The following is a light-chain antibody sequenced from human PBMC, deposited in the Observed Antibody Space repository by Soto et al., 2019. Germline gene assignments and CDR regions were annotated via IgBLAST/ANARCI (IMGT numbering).Light chain of an antibody. CDR2: DAS. J-gene: IGKJ5*01. Sequence: EIVLTQSPATLSLSPGERATLSCRASQNINRYLAWYHQKPGQPPRLLIYDASTRATGIPARFSGSGSGTDFTLTISSLEPEDFAVYYCQQRSYWPITFGQGTRLEIK. V-gene: IGKV3-11*01. CDR1: QNINRY. CDR3: QQRSYWPIT.